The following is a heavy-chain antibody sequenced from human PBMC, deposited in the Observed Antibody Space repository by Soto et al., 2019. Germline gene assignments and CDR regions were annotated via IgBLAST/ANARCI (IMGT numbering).Heavy chain of an antibody. V-gene: IGHV4-30-4*01. CDR3: ARGSMVRGVLRDYYYGMDV. Sequence: SETLSLTCTVSGGSISSGDYYWSWIRQPPGKGLEWIGYIYYSGSTYYNPSLKSRVTISVDTSKNQSSLKLSSVTAADTAVYYCARGSMVRGVLRDYYYGMDVWGQGTTVTVSS. D-gene: IGHD3-10*01. CDR1: GGSISSGDYY. J-gene: IGHJ6*02. CDR2: IYYSGST.